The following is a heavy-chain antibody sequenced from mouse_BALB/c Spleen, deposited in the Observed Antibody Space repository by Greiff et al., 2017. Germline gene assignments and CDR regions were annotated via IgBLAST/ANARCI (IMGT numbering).Heavy chain of an antibody. V-gene: IGHV5-4*02. CDR1: GFTFSDYY. D-gene: IGHD2-4*01. CDR2: ISDGGSYT. Sequence: EVKLVESGGGLVKPGGSLKLSCAASGFTFSDYYMYWVRQTPEKRLEWVATISDGGSYTYYPDSVKGRFTISRDNAKNNLYLQMSSLKSEDTAMYYCARAPYYDYDALYAMDYWGQGTSVTVSS. J-gene: IGHJ4*01. CDR3: ARAPYYDYDALYAMDY.